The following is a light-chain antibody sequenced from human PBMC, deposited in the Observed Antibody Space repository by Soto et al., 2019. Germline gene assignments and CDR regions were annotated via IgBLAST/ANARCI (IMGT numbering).Light chain of an antibody. CDR2: AAS. CDR1: HSVANNY. CDR3: QQYGGSPPWT. Sequence: IVLAQSPATLSFSPGERATISSRASHSVANNYLAWYQQKHGQAPRLIIFAASSRATGVPHRFTASGSGTDFTLTISRVEPEDFAVYFCQQYGGSPPWTFGQGTKVDSK. J-gene: IGKJ1*01. V-gene: IGKV3-20*01.